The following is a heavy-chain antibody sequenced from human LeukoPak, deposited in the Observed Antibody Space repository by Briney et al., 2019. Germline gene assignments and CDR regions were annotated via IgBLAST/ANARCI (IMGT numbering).Heavy chain of an antibody. CDR3: ARDPSNTSGFYAYLDS. J-gene: IGHJ4*01. V-gene: IGHV1-18*01. Sequence: ASVNVSRKASGYTFTSHGISWVRQAPGQGLGWMGWISAYNGDTKYAQKTQGRVTITTDASTSTAYMELRSLRSDDTAMYYCARDPSNTSGFYAYLDSWGKGRLVTVSS. CDR1: GYTFTSHG. D-gene: IGHD6-19*01. CDR2: ISAYNGDT.